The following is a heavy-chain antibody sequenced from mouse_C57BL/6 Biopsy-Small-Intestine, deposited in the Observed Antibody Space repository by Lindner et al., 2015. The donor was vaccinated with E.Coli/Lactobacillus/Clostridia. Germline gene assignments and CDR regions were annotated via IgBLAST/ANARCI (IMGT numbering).Heavy chain of an antibody. V-gene: IGHV14-2*01. CDR1: GFNIKDYY. CDR2: IDPEDGET. J-gene: IGHJ1*03. CDR3: ARLDDPWYFDV. Sequence: VQLQESGAELVKPGASVKLSCTASGFNIKDYYMHRVKQRTEQGLEWIGRIDPEDGETKYAPKFQGKATITADTSSNTAYLQLSSLTSEDSAVYFCARLDDPWYFDVWGTGTTVTVSS.